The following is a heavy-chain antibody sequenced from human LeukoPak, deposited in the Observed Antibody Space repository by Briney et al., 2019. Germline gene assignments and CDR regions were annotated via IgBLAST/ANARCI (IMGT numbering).Heavy chain of an antibody. CDR3: ARKDPGYSGYSDFDY. D-gene: IGHD5-12*01. CDR2: IYHSGST. J-gene: IGHJ4*02. CDR1: GGSISSYY. V-gene: IGHV4-59*08. Sequence: PSETLSLTCTVSGGSISSYYWSWIRQPPGKGLEWIGSIYHSGSTYYNPSLKSRVTISVDTSKNQFSLKLSSVTAADTAVYYCARKDPGYSGYSDFDYWGQGTLVTVSS.